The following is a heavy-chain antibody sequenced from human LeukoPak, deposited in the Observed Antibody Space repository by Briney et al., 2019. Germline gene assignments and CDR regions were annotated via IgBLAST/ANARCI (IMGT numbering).Heavy chain of an antibody. Sequence: GGSLRLSCAASGFTFSSYSMNWVRQAPGKGLEWVSSISSSSSYIYYADSLKGRFTISRDNAKKSLYLQVNSLRAEDTAVYYCARVGPWVNPDYYYYYMDVWGKGTTVTVSS. CDR1: GFTFSSYS. CDR3: ARVGPWVNPDYYYYYMDV. D-gene: IGHD1-14*01. J-gene: IGHJ6*03. V-gene: IGHV3-21*01. CDR2: ISSSSSYI.